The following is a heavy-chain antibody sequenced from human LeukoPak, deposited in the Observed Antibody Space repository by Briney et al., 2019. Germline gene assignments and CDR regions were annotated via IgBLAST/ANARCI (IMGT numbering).Heavy chain of an antibody. CDR1: GFTFRGSA. J-gene: IGHJ6*03. CDR2: IRSKANSYAT. V-gene: IGHV3-73*01. Sequence: GGSLRLSCAASGFTFRGSAMHWVRQASGKGLEWVGRIRSKANSYATAYAASVKGRFTISRDDSKNTAYLQMNSLKTEDTAVYYCTRSPEHYYYYYYMDVWGKGTTVTVSS. CDR3: TRSPEHYYYYYYMDV.